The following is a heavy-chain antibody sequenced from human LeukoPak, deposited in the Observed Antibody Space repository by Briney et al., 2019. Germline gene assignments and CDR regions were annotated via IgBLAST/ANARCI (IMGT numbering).Heavy chain of an antibody. J-gene: IGHJ4*02. D-gene: IGHD6-13*01. Sequence: SETLSLTCTVSGGSISSYYWSWIRQPPGKGLEWIGYIYYSGSTNYNPSLKSRVTISVDTSKNQFSLKLSSVSAADTAVYYCARDMSLAAAGIDYWGQGTLVTVSS. CDR2: IYYSGST. V-gene: IGHV4-59*01. CDR1: GGSISSYY. CDR3: ARDMSLAAAGIDY.